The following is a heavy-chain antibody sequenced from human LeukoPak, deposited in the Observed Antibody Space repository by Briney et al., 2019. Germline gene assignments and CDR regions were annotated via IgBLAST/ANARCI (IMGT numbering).Heavy chain of an antibody. Sequence: PGGSLRLSCAASGFTFSSYWMTWVRQAPGKGLEWVANIKQDGSEKYYVDSVKGRFTISRDNAKNSLYLQMNSLRAEDTAVYYCARVGRGITIFGVIKRNYYYYYMDVWGKGTTVTVSS. J-gene: IGHJ6*03. CDR2: IKQDGSEK. CDR3: ARVGRGITIFGVIKRNYYYYYMDV. V-gene: IGHV3-7*01. D-gene: IGHD3-3*01. CDR1: GFTFSSYW.